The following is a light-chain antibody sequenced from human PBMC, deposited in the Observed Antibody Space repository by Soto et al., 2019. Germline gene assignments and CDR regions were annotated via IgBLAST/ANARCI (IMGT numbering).Light chain of an antibody. V-gene: IGKV3-15*01. CDR2: GAS. Sequence: ERVMTQSPATLSVSPGERATLSCRASQSISSKLVWYQQKPGQAPRLLIYGASTRATGIPGRFSGSGSETEFTLTINSLQSEDFAVYYCQPYNNWPLTFGGGTKVDIK. CDR1: QSISSK. J-gene: IGKJ4*01. CDR3: QPYNNWPLT.